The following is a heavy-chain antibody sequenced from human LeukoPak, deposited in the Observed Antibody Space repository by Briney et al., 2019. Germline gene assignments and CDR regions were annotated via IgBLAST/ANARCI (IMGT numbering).Heavy chain of an antibody. J-gene: IGHJ3*02. CDR1: GGTFSSYA. Sequence: SVKVSCKASGGTFSSYAISWVRQAPGQGLEWMGGIIPIFGTANYAQKFQGRVTITADESTSTAYMELSSLRSEDTAVYYCAREKKEQQLASDAFDIWGQGTIVTVSS. CDR3: AREKKEQQLASDAFDI. CDR2: IIPIFGTA. V-gene: IGHV1-69*01. D-gene: IGHD6-13*01.